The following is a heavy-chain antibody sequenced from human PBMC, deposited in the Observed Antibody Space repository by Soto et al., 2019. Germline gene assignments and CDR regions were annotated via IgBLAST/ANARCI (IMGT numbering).Heavy chain of an antibody. D-gene: IGHD5-18*01. CDR3: ARTSPHRLPQYYFDY. V-gene: IGHV4-30-2*01. J-gene: IGHJ4*02. Sequence: SEPHSLTNAVAGGTIRSVDCCWSWNRQPPGKGLEWIGYISHSGSTYYSPSLKSRVTISVDRSKSQFSLKLRSVTAADTAVYYCARTSPHRLPQYYFDYWGQGALVTVSS. CDR1: GGTIRSVDCC. CDR2: ISHSGST.